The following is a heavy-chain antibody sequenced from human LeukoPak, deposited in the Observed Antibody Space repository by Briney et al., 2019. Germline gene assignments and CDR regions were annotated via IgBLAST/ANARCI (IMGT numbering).Heavy chain of an antibody. J-gene: IGHJ3*02. CDR2: INWNGGST. CDR3: ARDRPEWELPAFDI. D-gene: IGHD1-26*01. Sequence: GGSLRLSCAASGFTFDDYGMSWVLQAPGKRVGWVSGINWNGGSTGYADSVKGRFTISRDNAKNSLYLQMNSLRAEDTALYYCARDRPEWELPAFDIWGQGTMVTVSS. V-gene: IGHV3-20*04. CDR1: GFTFDDYG.